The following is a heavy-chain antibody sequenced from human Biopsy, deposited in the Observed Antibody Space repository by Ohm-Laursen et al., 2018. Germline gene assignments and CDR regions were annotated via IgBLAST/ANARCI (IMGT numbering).Heavy chain of an antibody. Sequence: GTLSLTCAVDGGSFSGYDWTWIRQPPGKGLEWVGEFSHTGTTIYNPSLKSRLTISVDKSKNHFSLRLTSVTAPDTATYFCARGPYGDNAGAFDVWGQGTVVTASS. J-gene: IGHJ3*01. V-gene: IGHV4-34*01. CDR1: GGSFSGYD. CDR3: ARGPYGDNAGAFDV. CDR2: FSHTGTT. D-gene: IGHD4/OR15-4a*01.